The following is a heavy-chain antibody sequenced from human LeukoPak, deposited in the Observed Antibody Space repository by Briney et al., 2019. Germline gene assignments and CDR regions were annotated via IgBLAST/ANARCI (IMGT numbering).Heavy chain of an antibody. V-gene: IGHV1-8*01. CDR2: MNPNSGNT. D-gene: IGHD6-13*01. CDR1: GYTFTSYD. CDR3: AGVPIAAAGVVIDY. Sequence: GASVKVSCKASGYTFTSYDINWVRQATGQGLEWMGWMNPNSGNTGYAQKFQGRVTMTRNTSISTAYMELSSLRSEDTAVYYCAGVPIAAAGVVIDYWGQGTLVTVSS. J-gene: IGHJ4*02.